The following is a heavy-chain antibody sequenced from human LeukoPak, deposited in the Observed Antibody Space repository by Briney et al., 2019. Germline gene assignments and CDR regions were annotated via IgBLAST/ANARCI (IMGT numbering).Heavy chain of an antibody. Sequence: PSETLSLTCAVHGGSFSGYYWSWIRQPPGKGLEWIGEINHSGSTNYNPSLKSRVTISVDTSKNQFSLKLSSVTAADTAVYYCARGRRYSYGSDYWGQGTLVTVSS. CDR3: ARGRRYSYGSDY. D-gene: IGHD5-18*01. J-gene: IGHJ4*02. CDR2: INHSGST. V-gene: IGHV4-34*01. CDR1: GGSFSGYY.